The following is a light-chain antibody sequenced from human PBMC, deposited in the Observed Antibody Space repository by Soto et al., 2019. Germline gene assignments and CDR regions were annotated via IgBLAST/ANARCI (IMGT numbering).Light chain of an antibody. V-gene: IGKV3D-15*01. Sequence: EIVMTQSPATLSVSPGETASLSCRASQSAGNFLAWYQQKPGQAPRLLIYESSNRATGIAARFSGSGSGTEFTLTISSLQSEDFAVYYCQQYNNWPITFGQGTRLEIK. CDR3: QQYNNWPIT. CDR1: QSAGNF. J-gene: IGKJ5*01. CDR2: ESS.